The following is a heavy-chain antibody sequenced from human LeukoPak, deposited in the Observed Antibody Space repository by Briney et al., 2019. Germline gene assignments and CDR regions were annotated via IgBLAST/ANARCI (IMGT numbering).Heavy chain of an antibody. D-gene: IGHD5-24*01. Sequence: SETLSLTCTVSGGSISSSSYYWGWIRQPPGKGLEWIGSIYYSGSTYYNPSLKSRVTISVDTSKNQFSLKLSSVTAADTAVYYCARHRDGYNRGYFDYWGQGTLVTVSS. CDR1: GGSISSSSYY. V-gene: IGHV4-39*01. CDR3: ARHRDGYNRGYFDY. J-gene: IGHJ4*02. CDR2: IYYSGST.